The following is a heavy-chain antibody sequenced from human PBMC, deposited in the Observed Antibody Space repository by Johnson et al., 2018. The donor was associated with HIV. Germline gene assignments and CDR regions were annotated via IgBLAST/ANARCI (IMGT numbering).Heavy chain of an antibody. J-gene: IGHJ3*02. Sequence: QVQLVESGGGLVQPGGSLRLSCAASGFTFSSYGMHWVRQAPGKGLEWVAVISYDGSNKYYADSVKGRFTIPRDNSKNTLYLQMNSLRAEDTALYYCAKDIRNYGDAFDIWGQGTMVTVSS. CDR2: ISYDGSNK. CDR3: AKDIRNYGDAFDI. V-gene: IGHV3-30*18. CDR1: GFTFSSYG. D-gene: IGHD1-7*01.